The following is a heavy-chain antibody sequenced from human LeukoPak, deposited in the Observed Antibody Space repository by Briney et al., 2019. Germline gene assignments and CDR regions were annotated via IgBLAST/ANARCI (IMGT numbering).Heavy chain of an antibody. CDR2: INPNSGGT. CDR3: ARGLSGSYVHFDY. Sequence: ASVKVSCKASGYTFTGYYMHWVRQAPGQGLEWMGWINPNSGGTNYAQKFQGWVTMTRDTSISTAYMELSGLRSDDTAVYYCARGLSGSYVHFDYWGQGTLVTVSS. V-gene: IGHV1-2*04. CDR1: GYTFTGYY. J-gene: IGHJ4*02. D-gene: IGHD1-26*01.